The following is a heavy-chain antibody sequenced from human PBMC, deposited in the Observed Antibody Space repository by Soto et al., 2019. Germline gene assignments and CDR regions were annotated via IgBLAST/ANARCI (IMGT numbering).Heavy chain of an antibody. CDR3: ARGENIVVVVAAPYGMDV. CDR2: INSDGSST. Sequence: GGSLRLSCAASGFTFSSYWMHWVRQAPGKGLVWVSRINSDGSSTSYADSVKGRFTISRDNAKNTLYLQMNSLRAEDTAVYYCARGENIVVVVAAPYGMDVWGQGTTVTVSS. D-gene: IGHD2-15*01. CDR1: GFTFSSYW. V-gene: IGHV3-74*01. J-gene: IGHJ6*02.